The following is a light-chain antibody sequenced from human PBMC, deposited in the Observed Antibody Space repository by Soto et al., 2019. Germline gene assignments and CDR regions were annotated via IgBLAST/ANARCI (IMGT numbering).Light chain of an antibody. V-gene: IGKV3-20*01. CDR2: GAS. CDR3: QQYGSSPVT. CDR1: QSFSRSY. Sequence: EIVLTQSPGTLSLSPGERATLSCRASQSFSRSYLAWYQQKPGQAPRLLIYGASSRATGIPDRFSGSGSGTDFALTISRLEPEDFAVYYCQQYGSSPVTFGQGTKVEIK. J-gene: IGKJ1*01.